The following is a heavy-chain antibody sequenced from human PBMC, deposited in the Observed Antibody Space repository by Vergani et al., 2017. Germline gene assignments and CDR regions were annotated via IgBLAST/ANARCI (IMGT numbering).Heavy chain of an antibody. D-gene: IGHD3-3*01. CDR3: ARGLSYDFWSGYPTNYYYYGMDV. J-gene: IGHJ6*02. CDR2: INHSGST. Sequence: QVQLQQWGAGLLKPSETLSLTCAFYGGSFSGYYWSWIRQPPGKGLEWIGEINHSGSTNYNPSLKSRVTISVDTSKNQFSLKLSSVTAADTAVYYCARGLSYDFWSGYPTNYYYYGMDVWGQGTTVTVSS. V-gene: IGHV4-34*01. CDR1: GGSFSGYY.